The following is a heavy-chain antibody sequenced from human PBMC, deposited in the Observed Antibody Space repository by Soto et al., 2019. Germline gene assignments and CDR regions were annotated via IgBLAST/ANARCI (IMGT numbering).Heavy chain of an antibody. CDR1: GGSIRSGGYH. CDR3: ASVSGVFYGSGTNIDY. V-gene: IGHV4-31*03. Sequence: SETLSLTCTVSGGSIRSGGYHWSWIHQDPGKGVEWIGYIYYSGSTYYNPSLKSRVTKSVDTSKTQFSLKLSSVTAADTAVYYCASVSGVFYGSGTNIDYWGQGTLVTVSS. D-gene: IGHD3-10*01. J-gene: IGHJ4*02. CDR2: IYYSGST.